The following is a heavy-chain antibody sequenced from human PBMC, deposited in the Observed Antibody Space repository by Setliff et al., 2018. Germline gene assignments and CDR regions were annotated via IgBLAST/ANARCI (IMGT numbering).Heavy chain of an antibody. J-gene: IGHJ4*02. CDR3: AKDLFILNTIVVMGGF. Sequence: SGGSLRLSCAASGFTFSSYWMSWVRQAPGKGLEWVAVIWYDGSNKYYADSVKGRFTISRDNSKNTLYLQMNSLRAEDTALYYCAKDLFILNTIVVMGGFWGQGTLVTSPQ. CDR1: GFTFSSYW. CDR2: IWYDGSNK. V-gene: IGHV3-33*06. D-gene: IGHD2-21*01.